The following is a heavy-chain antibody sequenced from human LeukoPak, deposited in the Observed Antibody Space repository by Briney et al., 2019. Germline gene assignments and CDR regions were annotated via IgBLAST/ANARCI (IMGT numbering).Heavy chain of an antibody. V-gene: IGHV3-15*01. Sequence: PGGSLRLSCAASGFTFSNAWMSWLRQAPGKGLEWVGRIKSKTDGGTTDYAAPVKGRFTISRDNSKNRLYLQMNSLRAEDTAVYYCARDSSSITLVRGVIITREFDYWGQGTLVTVSS. CDR3: ARDSSSITLVRGVIITREFDY. CDR1: GFTFSNAW. J-gene: IGHJ4*02. D-gene: IGHD3-10*01. CDR2: IKSKTDGGTT.